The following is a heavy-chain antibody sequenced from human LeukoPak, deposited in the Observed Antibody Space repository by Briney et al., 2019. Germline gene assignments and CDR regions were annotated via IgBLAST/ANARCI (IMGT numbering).Heavy chain of an antibody. CDR1: GGSISSYY. V-gene: IGHV4-4*07. CDR3: ARGGRHLEKRLLLDY. Sequence: SETLSLTCTVSGGSISSYYWSWIRQPPGKGLEWIGRIYTSGSTNYNPSLKSRVTMSVDTSKNQFSLKLSSVTAADTAVYYCARGGRHLEKRLLLDYWGQGTLVTVSS. D-gene: IGHD4-17*01. J-gene: IGHJ4*02. CDR2: IYTSGST.